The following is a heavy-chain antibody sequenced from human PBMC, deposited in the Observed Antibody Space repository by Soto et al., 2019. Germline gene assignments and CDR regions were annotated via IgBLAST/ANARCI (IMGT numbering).Heavy chain of an antibody. CDR3: ARGEEQLVPSTCWFDP. V-gene: IGHV4-34*01. CDR2: INHSGST. CDR1: GGSFSGYY. D-gene: IGHD6-13*01. J-gene: IGHJ5*02. Sequence: PSETLSLTCAVYGGSFSGYYWSWLRQPPGKGLEWIGEINHSGSTNYNPSLKSRVTISVDTSKNQFSLKLSSVTAADTAVYYCARGEEQLVPSTCWFDPWGQGTLVTVSS.